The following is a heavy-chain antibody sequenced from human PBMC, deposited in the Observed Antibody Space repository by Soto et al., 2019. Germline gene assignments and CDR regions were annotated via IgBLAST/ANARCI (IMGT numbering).Heavy chain of an antibody. CDR3: VSIAAETYGMDV. CDR2: IYYSGST. V-gene: IGHV4-30-4*01. D-gene: IGHD6-13*01. Sequence: PSETLSLTCTVSGGSISSGDYYWSWIRQPPGKCLEWIGYIYYSGSTYYNPSLKSRVTISVDTSKNQFSLKLSSVTAADTAVYYCVSIAAETYGMDVWGQGTTVTVSS. J-gene: IGHJ6*02. CDR1: GGSISSGDYY.